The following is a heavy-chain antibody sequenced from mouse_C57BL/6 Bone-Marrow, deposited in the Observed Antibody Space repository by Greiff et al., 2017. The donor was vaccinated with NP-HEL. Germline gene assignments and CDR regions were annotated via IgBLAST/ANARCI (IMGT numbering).Heavy chain of an antibody. J-gene: IGHJ1*03. Sequence: VQLQQPGAELVKPGASVKMSCKASGYTFASYWITWVKQRPGQGLEWIGDIYPGSGSTNYNEKFKSKATLTVDTSSSTAYMQLSSLTSEDSAVYYCARSGFITAPFDVWGTGTTVTVSS. CDR1: GYTFASYW. CDR2: IYPGSGST. CDR3: ARSGFITAPFDV. D-gene: IGHD1-1*01. V-gene: IGHV1-55*01.